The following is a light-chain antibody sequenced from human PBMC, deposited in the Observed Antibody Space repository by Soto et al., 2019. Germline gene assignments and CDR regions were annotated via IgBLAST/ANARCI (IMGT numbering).Light chain of an antibody. CDR3: QQSYSTPLT. V-gene: IGKV1-39*01. CDR2: AAS. CDR1: QSISTY. J-gene: IGKJ4*01. Sequence: DIQMTQSPSPLSASVGDRDTITCRASQSISTYLNWYQQKPGKAPKLLIYAASSLQSGVPSRFSGSGSGTDFTLTISSLQPEDFATYYCQQSYSTPLTFGGGTKVDIK.